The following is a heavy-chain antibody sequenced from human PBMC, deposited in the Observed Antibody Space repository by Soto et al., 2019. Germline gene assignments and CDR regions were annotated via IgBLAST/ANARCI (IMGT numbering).Heavy chain of an antibody. CDR3: ARGPYDYVWGSYRAFDY. J-gene: IGHJ4*02. V-gene: IGHV4-30-2*01. Sequence: SETLSLTCAVSGGSISSGGYSWSWIRQPPGKGLEWIGYIYHSGSTYYNPSLKGRVTISVDRSKNQFSLKLSSVTAADTAVYYCARGPYDYVWGSYRAFDYWGQGTQVTVSS. CDR2: IYHSGST. CDR1: GGSISSGGYS. D-gene: IGHD3-16*02.